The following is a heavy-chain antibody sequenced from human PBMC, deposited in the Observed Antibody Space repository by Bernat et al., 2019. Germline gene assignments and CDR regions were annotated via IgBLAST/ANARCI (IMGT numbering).Heavy chain of an antibody. Sequence: QVPLQQWGAGLLKSSETLSLTCAVYGGSFSGYYWSWIRQPPGKGLEWIWEMNHGGDSNFNPSLRSRVTISVDSSKNQFSLRMSSVTAADTAVYYCARGRKELERASFDSWGQGTLVTVSS. D-gene: IGHD1-1*01. CDR3: ARGRKELERASFDS. J-gene: IGHJ4*02. CDR2: MNHGGDS. V-gene: IGHV4-34*01. CDR1: GGSFSGYY.